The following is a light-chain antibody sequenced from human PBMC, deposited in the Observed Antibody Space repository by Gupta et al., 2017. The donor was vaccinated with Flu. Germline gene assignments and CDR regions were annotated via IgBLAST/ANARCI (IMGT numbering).Light chain of an antibody. CDR1: SSNIGSNT. CDR2: VND. CDR3: AVWDDSLNGPV. J-gene: IGLJ2*01. V-gene: IGLV1-44*01. Sequence: QSMLTQPPSASGTPGQRVTVSCSGSSSNIGSNTVNWYQQFPGTAPKLLIFVNDQRPSGVPDRFSGSRSGTSASLAISGLQSEDEAHYYCAVWDDSLNGPVFGGGTKLTVL.